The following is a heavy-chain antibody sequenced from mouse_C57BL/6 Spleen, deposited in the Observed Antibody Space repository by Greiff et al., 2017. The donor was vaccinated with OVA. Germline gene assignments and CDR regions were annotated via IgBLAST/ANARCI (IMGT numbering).Heavy chain of an antibody. Sequence: ESGPGLVKPSQSLSLTCSVTGYSITSGYYWNWIRQFPGNKLEWMGYISYDGSNNYNPSLKNRISITRDTSKNQFFLKLNSVTTEDTATYYCARDDGLFAYWGQGTLVTVSA. CDR3: ARDDGLFAY. D-gene: IGHD2-3*01. CDR1: GYSITSGYY. CDR2: ISYDGSN. V-gene: IGHV3-6*01. J-gene: IGHJ3*01.